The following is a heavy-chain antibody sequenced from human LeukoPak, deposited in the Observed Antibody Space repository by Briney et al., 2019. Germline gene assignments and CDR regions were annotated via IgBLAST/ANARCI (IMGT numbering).Heavy chain of an antibody. CDR2: IYYSGST. J-gene: IGHJ6*02. CDR1: GGSISSSSYY. CDR3: ARQSNVDTAMITYYYYGMDV. V-gene: IGHV4-39*01. Sequence: SETLSLTCTVSGGSISSSSYYWGWIRKPPGKGLEWIGGIYYSGSTYYNPSLKSRVTISVDTSKNQFSLKLSSVTAADTAVYYCARQSNVDTAMITYYYYGMDVWGQGTTVTVSS. D-gene: IGHD5-18*01.